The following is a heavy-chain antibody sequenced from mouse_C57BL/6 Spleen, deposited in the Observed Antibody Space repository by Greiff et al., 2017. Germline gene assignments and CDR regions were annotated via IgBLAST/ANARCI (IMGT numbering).Heavy chain of an antibody. Sequence: QVQLQESGPELVKPGASVKLSCKASGYTFTSYDINWVKQRPGQGLAWIGWISPRDGSTKYNEKFKGKATLTVDTSSSTAYMELHSLTSEDSAVYFCARTLLPTRYFDVWGTGTTVTVSS. J-gene: IGHJ1*03. V-gene: IGHV1-85*01. CDR2: ISPRDGST. D-gene: IGHD5-1*01. CDR3: ARTLLPTRYFDV. CDR1: GYTFTSYD.